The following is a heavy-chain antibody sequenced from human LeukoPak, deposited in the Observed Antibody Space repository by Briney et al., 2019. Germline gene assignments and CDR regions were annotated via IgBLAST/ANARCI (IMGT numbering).Heavy chain of an antibody. D-gene: IGHD2-2*02. CDR3: ARDLVVVPAAILEVNWFDP. CDR1: GFTFSSYS. J-gene: IGHJ5*02. V-gene: IGHV3-21*01. Sequence: GGSLRLSCAASGFTFSSYSMNWVRQAPGKGLEWVSSISSSSSSYIYYADSVKGRFTISRDNAKNSLYLQMNSLRAEDTAVYYCARDLVVVPAAILEVNWFDPWGQGTLVTVSS. CDR2: ISSSSSSYI.